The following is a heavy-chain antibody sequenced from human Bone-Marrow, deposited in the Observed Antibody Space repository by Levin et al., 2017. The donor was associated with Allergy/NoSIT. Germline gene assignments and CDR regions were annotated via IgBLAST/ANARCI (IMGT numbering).Heavy chain of an antibody. CDR1: GFTVSSNH. CDR2: IYSGGRG. D-gene: IGHD3-10*01. V-gene: IGHV3-53*01. Sequence: QSGGSLRLSCAASGFTVSSNHMSWVRQAPGKGLEWVSLIYSGGRGYYADSVRGRFTISRDNSKTTLYLQLNSLRAEDTAVYYCAIYGSGNDYSAFDIWGQGTMVTVSS. J-gene: IGHJ3*02. CDR3: AIYGSGNDYSAFDI.